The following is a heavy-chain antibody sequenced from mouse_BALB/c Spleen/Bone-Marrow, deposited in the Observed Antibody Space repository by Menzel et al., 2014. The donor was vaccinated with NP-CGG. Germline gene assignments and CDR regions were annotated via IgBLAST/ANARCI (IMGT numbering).Heavy chain of an antibody. Sequence: QVQLQQSGAELTRPGASVKMSCKASGYTFTSYTMHWVKQRPGQGLEWIGYINPSSGYTNYNQKFKDKATLTADKSSSTAYMQLSSLTSEDSAVYYCARSGRLPRDPYFDYWGQGTTLTVSS. CDR3: ARSGRLPRDPYFDY. V-gene: IGHV1-4*01. CDR1: GYTFTSYT. J-gene: IGHJ2*01. D-gene: IGHD1-1*01. CDR2: INPSSGYT.